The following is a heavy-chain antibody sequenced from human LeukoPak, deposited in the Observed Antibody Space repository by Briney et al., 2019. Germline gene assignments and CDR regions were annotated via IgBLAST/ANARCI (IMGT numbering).Heavy chain of an antibody. D-gene: IGHD6-19*01. CDR1: GYTLTELS. J-gene: IGHJ4*02. Sequence: ASVKVSCNVSGYTLTELSMHWVRQAPGKGLEWMGGFDPEDDETVSAQKFQGRVTMTEDTSTDTAYMELSSLRSDDTAVYYCATWGKGWDLFFDYWGQGTLVIVSS. CDR2: FDPEDDET. V-gene: IGHV1-24*01. CDR3: ATWGKGWDLFFDY.